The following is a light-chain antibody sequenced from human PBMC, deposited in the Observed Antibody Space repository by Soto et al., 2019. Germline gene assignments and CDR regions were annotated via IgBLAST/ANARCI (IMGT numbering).Light chain of an antibody. J-gene: IGKJ2*01. CDR1: QRVSSSY. CDR3: QQYGSSPVT. V-gene: IGKV3-20*01. Sequence: EIVLTQSPGTLSLSPGERATLSCRASQRVSSSYLAWYQQKPGQAPRLLIYGASSRATGIPDRFSGSGSGTDFTLTISRLEPEDFAVYYCQQYGSSPVTFGQGTKLEIK. CDR2: GAS.